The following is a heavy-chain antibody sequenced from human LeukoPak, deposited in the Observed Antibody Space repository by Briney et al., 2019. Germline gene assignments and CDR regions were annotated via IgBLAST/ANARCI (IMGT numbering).Heavy chain of an antibody. Sequence: PGGSPRLSCAASGFTFDDYAMHWVRQAPGKGLEWVSGISWNSGSIGYADSVKGRLTISRDNAKNSLYLQMNSLRAEDTALYYCAKDLNYGDYVFDYWGQGTLVTVSS. CDR2: ISWNSGSI. D-gene: IGHD4-17*01. V-gene: IGHV3-9*01. J-gene: IGHJ4*02. CDR1: GFTFDDYA. CDR3: AKDLNYGDYVFDY.